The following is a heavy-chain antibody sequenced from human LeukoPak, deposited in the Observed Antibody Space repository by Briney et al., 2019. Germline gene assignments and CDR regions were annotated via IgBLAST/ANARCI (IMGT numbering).Heavy chain of an antibody. J-gene: IGHJ4*02. D-gene: IGHD6-13*01. Sequence: GGSLRLSCAASGFTFSNAWMSWVRQAPGKGLEWVGRIKSEADGGATDYAAPVKGRFTISRDDSKTTLFLQMNSLKIDDTAVYYCTTDWYDYWGQGTLVTVSS. CDR2: IKSEADGGAT. V-gene: IGHV3-15*01. CDR1: GFTFSNAW. CDR3: TTDWYDY.